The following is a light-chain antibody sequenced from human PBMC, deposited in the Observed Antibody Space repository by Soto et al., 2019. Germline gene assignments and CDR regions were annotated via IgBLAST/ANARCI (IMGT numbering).Light chain of an antibody. Sequence: EIVLTQSPGTLSLSPGERATLSCRASQSVSSSYLAWYQQKPGQAPRLLIYGASSRATGIPDTFRGRGSGTDFNLTTSSLQPEDWAVYDCQQYCSLPPRTFGQGTKLEI. J-gene: IGKJ2*01. CDR1: QSVSSSY. CDR2: GAS. CDR3: QQYCSLPPRT. V-gene: IGKV3-20*01.